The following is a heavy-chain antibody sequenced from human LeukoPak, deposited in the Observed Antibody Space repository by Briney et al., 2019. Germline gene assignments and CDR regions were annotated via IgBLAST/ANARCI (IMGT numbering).Heavy chain of an antibody. V-gene: IGHV4-61*02. Sequence: SETLSLTCTVSGGSISSGSYYWSWIRQPAGKGLEWIGRIYTSGSTTYNPSLKSRVTISVDTSKNQFSLKLSSVTAADTAVYYCARVGCSSTSCYGWFYYMDVWGKGTTVTVSS. D-gene: IGHD2-2*01. CDR3: ARVGCSSTSCYGWFYYMDV. J-gene: IGHJ6*03. CDR1: GGSISSGSYY. CDR2: IYTSGST.